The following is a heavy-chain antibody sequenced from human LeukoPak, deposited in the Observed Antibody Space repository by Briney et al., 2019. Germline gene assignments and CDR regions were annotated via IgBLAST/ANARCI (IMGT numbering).Heavy chain of an antibody. V-gene: IGHV1-69*06. Sequence: SVKLSCKASGGTFSSYAISWVRQAPGQGLEWMGRIIPIFGTANYAQKFQGRVTITADKSTSTAYMELSSLRSEDTAVYYCARDPAYCGGDCYPIDYWGQGTLVTVSS. D-gene: IGHD2-21*02. CDR2: IIPIFGTA. CDR3: ARDPAYCGGDCYPIDY. J-gene: IGHJ4*02. CDR1: GGTFSSYA.